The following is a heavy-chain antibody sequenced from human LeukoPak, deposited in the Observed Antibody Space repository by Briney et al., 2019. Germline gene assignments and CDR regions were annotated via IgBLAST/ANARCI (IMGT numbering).Heavy chain of an antibody. Sequence: QPGGSLRLSCAASGFTFSSYAMSWVRPAPGKGLEWVSAISGSGGSTYYADSVKGRFTISRDNSKNMLYLQMNSLRAEDTAVYYCAKDTALMTVTTYDYWGREPWSPSPQ. CDR1: GFTFSSYA. CDR2: ISGSGGST. CDR3: AKDTALMTVTTYDY. D-gene: IGHD4-17*01. V-gene: IGHV3-23*01. J-gene: IGHJ4*02.